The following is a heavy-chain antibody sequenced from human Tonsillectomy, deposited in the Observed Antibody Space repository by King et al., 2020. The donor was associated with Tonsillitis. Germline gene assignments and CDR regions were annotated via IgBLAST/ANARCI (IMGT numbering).Heavy chain of an antibody. CDR1: GGSISSGSYY. Sequence: VQLQESGPGQVKPSQTLSLTCTVSGGSISSGSYYWSWIRQPAGKGLEWIGRIYTSGSTNYNPSLKSRVTISVDTSKNQFSLKLSSVTAADTAVYYCARALYPSYAFHIWGQGTMVTVSS. CDR2: IYTSGST. D-gene: IGHD2/OR15-2a*01. CDR3: ARALYPSYAFHI. J-gene: IGHJ3*02. V-gene: IGHV4-61*02.